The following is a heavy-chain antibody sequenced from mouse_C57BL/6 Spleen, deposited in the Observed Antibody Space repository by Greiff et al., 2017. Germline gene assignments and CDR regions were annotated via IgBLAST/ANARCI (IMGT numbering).Heavy chain of an antibody. V-gene: IGHV1-61*01. CDR2: IYPSDSET. J-gene: IGHJ2*01. CDR3: ARRTTDYYFDY. Sequence: QVQLQQPGAELVRPGSSVKLSCKASGYTFTSYWMDWVKQRPGQGLEWIGNIYPSDSETHYNQKFKDKATLTVDKSSSTAYMQLSSLTSEDSAVYYCARRTTDYYFDYWGQGTTLTVSS. CDR1: GYTFTSYW. D-gene: IGHD1-1*01.